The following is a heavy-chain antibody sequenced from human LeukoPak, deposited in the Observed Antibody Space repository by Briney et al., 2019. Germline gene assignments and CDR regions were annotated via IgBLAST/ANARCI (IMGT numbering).Heavy chain of an antibody. CDR2: ISSSGSTI. J-gene: IGHJ6*03. CDR3: ARADIVVVPAARSYYMDV. V-gene: IGHV3-48*03. CDR1: GFTFSSYE. Sequence: GGSLRLSCAASGFTFSSYEMNWVRQAPGKGLEWVSYISSSGSTIYYADSVKGRFTISRDNAKNSLYLQMNSLRAEDTAVYYCARADIVVVPAARSYYMDVWGKGTTVTISS. D-gene: IGHD2-2*01.